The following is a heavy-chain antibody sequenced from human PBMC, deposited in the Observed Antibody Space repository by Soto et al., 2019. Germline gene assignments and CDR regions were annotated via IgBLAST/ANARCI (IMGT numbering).Heavy chain of an antibody. CDR1: GGSISSYY. CDR2: IYYSGST. CDR3: ARVSLYDSSGYYSVYFDY. V-gene: IGHV4-59*01. D-gene: IGHD3-22*01. J-gene: IGHJ4*02. Sequence: QVQLQESGPGLVKPSETLSLTCTVSGGSISSYYWSWIRQLPGKGLEWIGYIYYSGSTNYNPSLKSRVTISVDTSKNQFSLKLSSVTAADTAVYYCARVSLYDSSGYYSVYFDYWGQGTLVTVSS.